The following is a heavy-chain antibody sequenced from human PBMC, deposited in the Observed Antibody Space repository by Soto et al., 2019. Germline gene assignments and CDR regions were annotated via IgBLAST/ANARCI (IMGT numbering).Heavy chain of an antibody. V-gene: IGHV1-69*13. Sequence: SVKVPCKASGGTFSSYAISWVRQAPGQGLEWMGGIIPIFGTANYAQKFQGRVTITADESTSTAYMELSSLRSEDTAVYYCASTGVITADAFDIWGQGTMVTVSS. CDR3: ASTGVITADAFDI. J-gene: IGHJ3*02. CDR2: IIPIFGTA. CDR1: GGTFSSYA. D-gene: IGHD3-22*01.